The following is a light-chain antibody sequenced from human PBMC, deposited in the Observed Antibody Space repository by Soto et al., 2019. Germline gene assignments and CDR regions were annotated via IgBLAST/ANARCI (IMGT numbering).Light chain of an antibody. CDR3: QQYGSSLWT. J-gene: IGKJ1*01. CDR2: DAS. V-gene: IGKV3-20*01. Sequence: ETVMTQSPATLSASPGERATLSCRASQSVNSNLAWYQQKPGQTHRPLICDASNRATGIPARFSGSGSGTDFTLTISRLEPEDFAVYYCQQYGSSLWTFGQGTKVDIK. CDR1: QSVNSN.